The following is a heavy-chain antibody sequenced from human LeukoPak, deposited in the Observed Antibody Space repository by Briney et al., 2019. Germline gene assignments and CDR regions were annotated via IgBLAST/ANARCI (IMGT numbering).Heavy chain of an antibody. CDR2: INWNGGST. V-gene: IGHV3-20*04. Sequence: GGSLRLSCAASGFTFDDYGMSWVRHAPGKGLEWVSGINWNGGSTGYADSVKGRFTISRDNAKNSLYLQMNSLRAEDTALYYCARRGALGYCSGGSCDAFDIWGQGTMVTVSS. CDR3: ARRGALGYCSGGSCDAFDI. CDR1: GFTFDDYG. J-gene: IGHJ3*02. D-gene: IGHD2-15*01.